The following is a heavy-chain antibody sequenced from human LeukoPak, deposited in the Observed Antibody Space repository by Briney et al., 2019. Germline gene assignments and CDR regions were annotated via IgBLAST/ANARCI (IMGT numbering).Heavy chain of an antibody. Sequence: GGSLRLFCAASGFTFISYGMHWVRQAPGKGLEWVALISYDGSNKYYADSVKGRFTISRDDSKNTLYLQMNSLRAEDTAVYYCAKDRHFESNVLGYWGQGTLITVSS. V-gene: IGHV3-30*18. CDR1: GFTFISYG. J-gene: IGHJ4*02. D-gene: IGHD3-3*02. CDR3: AKDRHFESNVLGY. CDR2: ISYDGSNK.